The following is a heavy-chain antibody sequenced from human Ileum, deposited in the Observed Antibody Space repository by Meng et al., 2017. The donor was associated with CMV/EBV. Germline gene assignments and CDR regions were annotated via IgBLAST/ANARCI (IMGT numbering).Heavy chain of an antibody. CDR3: ARVGVDYGDFHDAFDI. J-gene: IGHJ3*02. CDR1: GGTFSSYT. V-gene: IGHV1-69*02. D-gene: IGHD4-17*01. CDR2: IIPILGIA. Sequence: SVKVSCKASGGTFSSYTITWVRQAPGQGLEWMGRIIPILGIANYARKFQGRVTIIADKSTNTAYMELNSLRSEDTAVYYCARVGVDYGDFHDAFDIWGQGTMVTVSS.